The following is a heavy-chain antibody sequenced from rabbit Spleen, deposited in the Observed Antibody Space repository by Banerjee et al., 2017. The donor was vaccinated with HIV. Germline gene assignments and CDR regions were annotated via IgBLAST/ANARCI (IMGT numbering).Heavy chain of an antibody. J-gene: IGHJ4*01. Sequence: QEQLEASGGDLVKPEGSLTLTCTASGFSFSSKLYMCWVRQPPGKGLEWIGCIYTGNNKNYYASWAKGRVTISKTSSTMVTLQMTSLTAADTATYFCARDAGSYDYIDGYFNLWGPGTLVTVS. V-gene: IGHV1S45*01. CDR1: GFSFSSKLY. CDR3: ARDAGSYDYIDGYFNL. D-gene: IGHD8-1*01. CDR2: IYTGNNKN.